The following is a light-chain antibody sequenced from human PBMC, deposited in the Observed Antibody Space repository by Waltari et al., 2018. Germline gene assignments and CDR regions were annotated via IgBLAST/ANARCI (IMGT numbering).Light chain of an antibody. J-gene: IGKJ1*01. CDR3: QKYGTLPAT. V-gene: IGKV3-20*01. CDR1: QSLSGT. CDR2: EVS. Sequence: ELVLTQSPGTLSLSPGERATLSCRASQSLSGTLAWYQQKPGQAPRLRIYEVSSRVSGIPDRFSGSGSRTDFSLTISRLEPEDFAVYYCQKYGTLPATFGQGTKVEFK.